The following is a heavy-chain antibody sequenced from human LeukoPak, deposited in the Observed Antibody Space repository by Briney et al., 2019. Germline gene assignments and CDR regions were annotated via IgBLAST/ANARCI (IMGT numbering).Heavy chain of an antibody. CDR2: ISWDGGST. CDR3: ALNYYDSSGYSFEGAFDI. V-gene: IGHV3-43*01. Sequence: GGSLRLSCEGSGFTFSNYWMGWVRQAPGKGLEWVSLISWDGGSTYYADSVKGRFTISRDNSKNSLYLQMNSLRTEDTALYYCALNYYDSSGYSFEGAFDIWGQGTMVTVSS. D-gene: IGHD3-22*01. J-gene: IGHJ3*02. CDR1: GFTFSNYW.